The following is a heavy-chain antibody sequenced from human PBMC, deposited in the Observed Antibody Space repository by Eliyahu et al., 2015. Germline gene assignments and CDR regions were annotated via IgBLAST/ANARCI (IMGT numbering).Heavy chain of an antibody. CDR3: ARGSRIAVAVVGPFYFDY. J-gene: IGHJ4*02. D-gene: IGHD6-19*01. Sequence: QVQLQQWGAGLLKPSETLSLTXAXYGGSFXGXYWSWIRQPPXKGLEWIGEINHSGSTNYNPSLKSRVTISVDTSKNQFSLKLSSVTAADTAVYYCARGSRIAVAVVGPFYFDYWGQGTLVTVSS. CDR1: GGSFXGXY. CDR2: INHSGST. V-gene: IGHV4-34*01.